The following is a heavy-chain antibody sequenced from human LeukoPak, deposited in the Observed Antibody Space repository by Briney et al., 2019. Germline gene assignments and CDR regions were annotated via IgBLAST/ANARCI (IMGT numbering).Heavy chain of an antibody. CDR1: GDSVSSNSAA. D-gene: IGHD3-10*01. CDR3: AREEVKGYLPSRLSSLKVLLWFGELSA. Sequence: SQTLSLTCAISGDSVSSNSAAWNWIRQSPSRGLEWLGRTYYRSKWYNDYAVSVKSRITINPDTSKNQFSLQLNSVTPEDTAVYYCAREEVKGYLPSRLSSLKVLLWFGELSAWGQGTLVTVSS. J-gene: IGHJ5*02. CDR2: TYYRSKWYN. V-gene: IGHV6-1*01.